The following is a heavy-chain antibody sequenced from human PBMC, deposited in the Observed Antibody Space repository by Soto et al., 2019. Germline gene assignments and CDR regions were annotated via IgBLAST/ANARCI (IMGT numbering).Heavy chain of an antibody. CDR3: AKDKRSMITFGGIIVA. Sequence: EVQLVESGGGLVQPGRSLRLSCAASGFTFDDYAMHWVRQAPGKGLEWVSGINWNSGSIGYADSVKGRFTVSSDNAKNSLSLQMASLRAEDTALYYCAKDKRSMITFGGIIVAWGQRTLVTVSS. D-gene: IGHD3-16*02. J-gene: IGHJ5*02. CDR1: GFTFDDYA. V-gene: IGHV3-9*01. CDR2: INWNSGSI.